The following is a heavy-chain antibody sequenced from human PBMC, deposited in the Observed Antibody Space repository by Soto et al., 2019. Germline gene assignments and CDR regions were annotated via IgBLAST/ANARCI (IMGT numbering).Heavy chain of an antibody. D-gene: IGHD3-22*01. Sequence: GPSVKVSCKASGGTFSSYAISWVRQAPGQRLEWMGWINAGNGNTNYAQNLQGRVTMTTDTSTSTAYMELRSLRSDDTAVYYCARGDSSGYYAGYWGQGTLVTVSS. CDR2: INAGNGNT. V-gene: IGHV1-18*01. CDR1: GGTFSSYA. J-gene: IGHJ4*02. CDR3: ARGDSSGYYAGY.